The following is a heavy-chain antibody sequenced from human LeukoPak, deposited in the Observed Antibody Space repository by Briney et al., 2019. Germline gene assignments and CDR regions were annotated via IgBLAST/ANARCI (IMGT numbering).Heavy chain of an antibody. Sequence: ASVKVSCKTSGYSFTGYFMHWVRQGPGQGLELMGWVNPNSGDTKYTQRFQGRVTMTRDTSINTAYMELRRLTSDDTAVYYCARVPSMIRGVVNYGMDVWGQGTTVTVSS. J-gene: IGHJ6*02. CDR1: GYSFTGYF. D-gene: IGHD3-10*01. CDR3: ARVPSMIRGVVNYGMDV. CDR2: VNPNSGDT. V-gene: IGHV1-2*02.